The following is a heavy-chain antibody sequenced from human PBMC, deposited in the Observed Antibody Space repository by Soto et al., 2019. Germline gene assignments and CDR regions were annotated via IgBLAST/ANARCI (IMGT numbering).Heavy chain of an antibody. Sequence: ASVNVSCKACGYTFTGYDLHWVRQAPGQGFEGMGRISPKSGGTHYEQKLQGRVTMTWDTSLKTAYTELSRLISQDTASDFCAIPPGYISDWYYFDLWGQGTLVTVSS. CDR3: AIPPGYISDWYYFDL. D-gene: IGHD3-9*01. V-gene: IGHV1-2*02. CDR1: GYTFTGYD. CDR2: ISPKSGGT. J-gene: IGHJ4*02.